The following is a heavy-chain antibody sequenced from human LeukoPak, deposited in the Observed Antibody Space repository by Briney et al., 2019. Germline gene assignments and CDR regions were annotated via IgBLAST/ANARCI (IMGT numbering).Heavy chain of an antibody. CDR2: IYHSGST. J-gene: IGHJ4*02. Sequence: SETLSPTCTVSGGSISSGGYYWSWIRQPPGKGLEWIGYIYHSGSTYYNPSLKSRVTISVDRSKNQFSLKLSSVTAADTAVYYCASRRGPGGDIVVLDYWGQGTLVTVSS. CDR3: ASRRGPGGDIVVLDY. V-gene: IGHV4-30-2*01. D-gene: IGHD2-15*01. CDR1: GGSISSGGYY.